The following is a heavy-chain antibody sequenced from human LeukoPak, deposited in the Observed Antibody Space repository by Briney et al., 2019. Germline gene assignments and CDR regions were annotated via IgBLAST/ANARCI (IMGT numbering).Heavy chain of an antibody. Sequence: SETLSLTCTVSGGSISSYYWSWIRQPPGKGLEWIGEINHSGSTNYNPSLKRRVTISVDTSKNQFSLKLSSVTAADTAVYYCARRRRYGVVPARGSRPLDYWGQGTLVTVSS. J-gene: IGHJ4*02. CDR1: GGSISSYY. CDR2: INHSGST. CDR3: ARRRRYGVVPARGSRPLDY. V-gene: IGHV4-34*01. D-gene: IGHD2-2*01.